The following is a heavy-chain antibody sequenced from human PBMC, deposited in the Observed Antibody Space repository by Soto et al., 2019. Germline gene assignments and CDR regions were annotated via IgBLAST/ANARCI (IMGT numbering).Heavy chain of an antibody. CDR2: ISYSGST. CDR3: ARHHFYCTGGSCYLQAYHYYGLYV. D-gene: IGHD2-15*01. J-gene: IGHJ6*02. V-gene: IGHV4-39*01. CDR1: GGSINSDNYY. Sequence: PSETLSLTCTVSGGSINSDNYYWGWIRQPPGKGLERIGSISYSGSTYYNPSLRSRVTISVDTSKNQFYLRLTSVTAADTAVYYCARHHFYCTGGSCYLQAYHYYGLYVWGQGTTVPVSS.